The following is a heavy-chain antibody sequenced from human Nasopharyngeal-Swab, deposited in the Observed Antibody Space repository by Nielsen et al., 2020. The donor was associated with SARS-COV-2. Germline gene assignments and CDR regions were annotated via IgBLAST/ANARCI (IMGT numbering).Heavy chain of an antibody. J-gene: IGHJ4*02. V-gene: IGHV3-23*01. Sequence: GESLKISCAASGFTFSSYDMSWVRQAPGKGLEWVSAISGSGGSTYYADSVKGRFTISRDNSKNTLYLQMNSLRAEDTALYYCAKGLWFGELLSGLNYWGQGTLVIVSS. CDR3: AKGLWFGELLSGLNY. D-gene: IGHD3-10*01. CDR1: GFTFSSYD. CDR2: ISGSGGST.